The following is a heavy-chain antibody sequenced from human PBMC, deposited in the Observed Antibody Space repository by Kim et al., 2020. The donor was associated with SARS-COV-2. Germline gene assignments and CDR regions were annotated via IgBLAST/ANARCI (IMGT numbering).Heavy chain of an antibody. Sequence: ASVKVSCKASGYTFTSFAINWLRQAPGQGLEWMGWINTNTGEPALVHGFKGRIVFSLDTSVSTAYLQISSLKAEDTAIYYCAISALGGSWYPFDYWGQGTLVTVPS. CDR1: GYTFTSFA. CDR3: AISALGGSWYPFDY. V-gene: IGHV7-4-1*02. CDR2: INTNTGEP. D-gene: IGHD6-13*01. J-gene: IGHJ4*02.